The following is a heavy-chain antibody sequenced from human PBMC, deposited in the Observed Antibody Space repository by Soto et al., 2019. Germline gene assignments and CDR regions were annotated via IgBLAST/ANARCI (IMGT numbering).Heavy chain of an antibody. CDR3: ARGIRGHYGKDV. CDR1: GFTFSDYW. J-gene: IGHJ6*02. CDR2: IKGDGRTT. D-gene: IGHD3-10*01. V-gene: IGHV3-74*01. Sequence: EVQLVESGGGLVQPGGSLRLSCAASGFTFSDYWIHWVRQAPGKGLMWVSRIKGDGRTTNYADSVKGRFTVSRDNAKNTLYLQMNSLRAEDTALYYCARGIRGHYGKDVWGQGTTVSVSS.